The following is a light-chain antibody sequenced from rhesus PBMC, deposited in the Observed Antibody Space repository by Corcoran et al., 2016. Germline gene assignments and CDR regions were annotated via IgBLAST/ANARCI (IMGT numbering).Light chain of an antibody. J-gene: IGKJ4*01. Sequence: DIQMTQSPSALSASVGDRVTISCRASQNIYSNLAWYQQKPWKAPKFLIYAASSLQTGIPSRFSGSVSGTDFTLTISSLQPEDSAAYYCQHYYDSPLTFGGGTKVELK. V-gene: IGKV1S8*01. CDR1: QNIYSN. CDR2: AAS. CDR3: QHYYDSPLT.